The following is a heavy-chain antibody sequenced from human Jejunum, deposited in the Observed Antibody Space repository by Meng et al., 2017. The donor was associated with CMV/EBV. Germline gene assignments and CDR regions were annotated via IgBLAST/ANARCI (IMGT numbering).Heavy chain of an antibody. J-gene: IGHJ5*02. CDR3: ARESGSYYWFDP. Sequence: QVLLQGAGPGLVNSSETRSLSCFVSAGPISGYYWSWIRQPAGKGLEWIGRIYTSGSTHYDPSLKSRLTMSVDLAKNQISLKLSSVTAADTAVYYCARESGSYYWFDPWGQGTLVTVSS. V-gene: IGHV4-4*07. CDR2: IYTSGST. D-gene: IGHD1-26*01. CDR1: AGPISGYY.